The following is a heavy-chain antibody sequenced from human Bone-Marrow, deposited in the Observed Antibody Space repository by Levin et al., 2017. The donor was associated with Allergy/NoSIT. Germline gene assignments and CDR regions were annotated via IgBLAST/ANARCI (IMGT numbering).Heavy chain of an antibody. V-gene: IGHV1-2*02. CDR2: INPNNGGT. CDR1: GYTFTGFY. Sequence: ASVKVSCKASGYTFTGFYIHWVRQAPGQGPEWMGWINPNNGGTNYAQKFQGRVTMTRDTSLGTVFMDLSRLRSDDTAVYYCARDRSRTTYVMDVWGQGTTVTVSS. J-gene: IGHJ6*02. D-gene: IGHD6-13*01. CDR3: ARDRSRTTYVMDV.